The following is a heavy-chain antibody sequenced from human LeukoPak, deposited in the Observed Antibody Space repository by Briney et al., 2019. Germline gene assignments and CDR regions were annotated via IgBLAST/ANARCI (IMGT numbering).Heavy chain of an antibody. D-gene: IGHD6-13*01. J-gene: IGHJ5*02. V-gene: IGHV1-3*01. Sequence: VASVKVSCKASGYTFTSYAMHWVRQAPGQRLEWMGWINAGNGNTKCSQEFQGRVTITRDTSASTAYMELSSLRSEDTAVYYCARDLPGYSSSWYTENWFDPWGQGTLVTVSS. CDR2: INAGNGNT. CDR3: ARDLPGYSSSWYTENWFDP. CDR1: GYTFTSYA.